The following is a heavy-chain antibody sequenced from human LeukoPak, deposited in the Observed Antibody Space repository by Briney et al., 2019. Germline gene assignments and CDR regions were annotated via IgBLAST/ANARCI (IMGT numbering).Heavy chain of an antibody. CDR3: AKGDDYGANTRLPKYNWFDP. CDR1: GFTFSSYA. D-gene: IGHD4-23*01. Sequence: GGSLRLSCAASGFTFSSYAMHWVRQAPGKGLEWVAYIRYDGNNKNYADSVKGRFTISRDNTKDMLYLQMNSLRPEDTAVYYCAKGDDYGANTRLPKYNWFDPWGQGTLVTVSS. V-gene: IGHV3-30*02. CDR2: IRYDGNNK. J-gene: IGHJ5*02.